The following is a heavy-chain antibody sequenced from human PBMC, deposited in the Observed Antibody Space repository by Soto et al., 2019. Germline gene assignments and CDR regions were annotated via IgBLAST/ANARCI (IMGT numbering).Heavy chain of an antibody. Sequence: QVQLVESGGGVVQPGRSLRLSCAASGFTFSGYAMHWVRQAPGKGLEWVALTYYDGNNKYYADYVKGRFTISRDNSRNTLYLHMNSLRAEDTAVYYCARRTGSGSSGVDAMDVWGQGTMVTVSS. V-gene: IGHV3-33*01. CDR2: TYYDGNNK. CDR1: GFTFSGYA. D-gene: IGHD3-10*01. J-gene: IGHJ6*02. CDR3: ARRTGSGSSGVDAMDV.